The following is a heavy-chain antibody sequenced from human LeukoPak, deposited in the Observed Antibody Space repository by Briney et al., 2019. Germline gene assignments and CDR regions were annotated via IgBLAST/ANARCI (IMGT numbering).Heavy chain of an antibody. J-gene: IGHJ2*01. CDR2: INHSGST. V-gene: IGHV4-34*01. Sequence: SETLSLTCAVYGGSFSGYYWSWIRQPPGKGLEWIGEINHSGSTNYNPSLKSRVTISVDTSKNQFSLKLSSVTAADTAVYYCTRGIKADLWGRGTLVTVSS. CDR3: TRGIKADL. CDR1: GGSFSGYY.